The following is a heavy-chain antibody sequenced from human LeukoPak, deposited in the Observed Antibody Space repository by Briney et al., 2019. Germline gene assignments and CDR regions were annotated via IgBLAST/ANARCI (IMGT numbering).Heavy chain of an antibody. J-gene: IGHJ5*02. Sequence: PSETLSLTCAVSGGSISSSNWWSWVRQPPGKGLEWIGEIYHSGSTNYNPSPKSRVTISVDKSKNQFSLKLSSVTAADTAVYYCARDLRVVPAATNWFDPWGQGTLVTVSS. CDR1: GGSISSSNW. CDR2: IYHSGST. V-gene: IGHV4-4*02. CDR3: ARDLRVVPAATNWFDP. D-gene: IGHD2-2*01.